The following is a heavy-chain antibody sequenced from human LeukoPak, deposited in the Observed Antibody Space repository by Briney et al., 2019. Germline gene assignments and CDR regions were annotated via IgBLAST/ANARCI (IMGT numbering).Heavy chain of an antibody. V-gene: IGHV3-30*03. CDR3: AREGSSSWYYFDY. Sequence: PGGSLRLSCAASGFTFSSYGMHWVRQAPGKGLEWVAVISSDGSNKYYADSVKGRFTISRDNSKNTLYLQMNSLRAEDTAVYYCAREGSSSWYYFDYWGQGTLVTVSS. CDR1: GFTFSSYG. CDR2: ISSDGSNK. J-gene: IGHJ4*02. D-gene: IGHD6-13*01.